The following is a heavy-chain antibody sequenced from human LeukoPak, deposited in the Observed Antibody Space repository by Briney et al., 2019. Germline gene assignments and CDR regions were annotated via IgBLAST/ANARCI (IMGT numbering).Heavy chain of an antibody. CDR1: GYRFTKSW. Sequence: GESLRISCKGSGYRFTKSWIGWVRQMPGKGLEWLGIIYPDDSRTRYSPSFQGQVTISVDKSITTAYLQWTSLKASDTAMYYCARRERGRNYYFGPIDYWGQGTLVTVSS. CDR3: ARRERGRNYYFGPIDY. J-gene: IGHJ4*02. V-gene: IGHV5-51*01. D-gene: IGHD2/OR15-2a*01. CDR2: IYPDDSRT.